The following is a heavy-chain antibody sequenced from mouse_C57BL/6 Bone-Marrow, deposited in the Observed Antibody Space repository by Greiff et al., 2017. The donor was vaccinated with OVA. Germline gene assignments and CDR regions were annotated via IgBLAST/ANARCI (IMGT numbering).Heavy chain of an antibody. CDR2: IDPEDGDT. CDR1: GFTITDYY. V-gene: IGHV14-1*01. J-gene: IGHJ2*01. Sequence: EVQLQQSGAELVRPGASVKLSCTASGFTITDYYMHWVKQRPEQGLEWIGRIDPEDGDTEYAPKFQGKATMTADTSSNTAYLQLSSLTSEDTAVYYCTTLSTVVATHYFDYWGQGTTLTVSS. D-gene: IGHD1-1*01. CDR3: TTLSTVVATHYFDY.